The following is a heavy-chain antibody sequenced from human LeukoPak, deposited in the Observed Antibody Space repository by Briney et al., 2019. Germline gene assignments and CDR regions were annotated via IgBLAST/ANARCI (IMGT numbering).Heavy chain of an antibody. CDR1: GGSISSGDYY. V-gene: IGHV4-61*08. Sequence: SQTLSLTCTVSGGSISSGDYYWSWIRQPPGKGLEWVGYIYYSGSTNYNPSLKSRVTTSVDTSKNQLSLKLSSVTAADTAVYYCARVIGYCSSTSCFGYFDYWGQGTLVTVSS. CDR2: IYYSGST. J-gene: IGHJ4*02. D-gene: IGHD2-2*01. CDR3: ARVIGYCSSTSCFGYFDY.